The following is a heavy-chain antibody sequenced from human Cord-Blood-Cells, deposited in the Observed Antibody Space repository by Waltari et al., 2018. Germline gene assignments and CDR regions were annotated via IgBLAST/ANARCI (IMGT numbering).Heavy chain of an antibody. Sequence: QVQLQQWGAGLLKPSETLSLTCDAYGGSFSGYYWSWIRQPPGKGLEGIGEINHSGSTHYNPSLKSRVTISVDTSKNQFSLKLSSVTAADTAVYYCARGVAAAGSPYFDYWGQGTLVTVSS. CDR2: INHSGST. CDR1: GGSFSGYY. CDR3: ARGVAAAGSPYFDY. J-gene: IGHJ4*02. D-gene: IGHD6-13*01. V-gene: IGHV4-34*01.